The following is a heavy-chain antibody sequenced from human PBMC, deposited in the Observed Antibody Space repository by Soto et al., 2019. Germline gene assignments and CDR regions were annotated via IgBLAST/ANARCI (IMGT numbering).Heavy chain of an antibody. Sequence: PGGSLRLSCAASGFTFSGYYMSWIRQAPGKGLEWVSYISSSGSTIYYADSVKGRFTISRDNSKNTLYLQMNSLRAEDTAVYYCEKDLTSNRYCSSTSCYSVYWGQGTLVTVSS. CDR1: GFTFSGYY. CDR3: EKDLTSNRYCSSTSCYSVY. V-gene: IGHV3-11*01. D-gene: IGHD2-2*01. J-gene: IGHJ4*02. CDR2: ISSSGSTI.